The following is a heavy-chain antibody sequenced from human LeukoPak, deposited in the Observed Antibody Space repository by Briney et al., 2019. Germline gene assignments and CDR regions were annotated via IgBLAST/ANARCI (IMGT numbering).Heavy chain of an antibody. Sequence: GASVKVSCKASGGTFSSYAISWVRQAPGQGLEWMGGIIPIFGTTNYAQKFQGRVTMTADASTSTAYMELSSLRSEDTAVYYCARARTTLTKVRGSPSPGWFDPWGQGTLVTVSS. CDR2: IIPIFGTT. CDR3: ARARTTLTKVRGSPSPGWFDP. V-gene: IGHV1-69*13. J-gene: IGHJ5*02. CDR1: GGTFSSYA. D-gene: IGHD3-10*01.